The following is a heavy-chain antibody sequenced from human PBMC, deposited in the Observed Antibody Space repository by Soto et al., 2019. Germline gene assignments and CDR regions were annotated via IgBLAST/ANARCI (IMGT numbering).Heavy chain of an antibody. J-gene: IGHJ4*02. D-gene: IGHD2-21*02. CDR1: GGSFSGYY. CDR3: ASGDYYFDY. Sequence: QVQLQQWGAGLLKPSETLSLTCAVYGGSFSGYYWSWIRQPPGKGLEWIGEINHSGSTNYNPSLKSRVTISVGPSKNQFSLKLGYVTAAEPAVYFCASGDYYFDYWGQRTLLSAS. V-gene: IGHV4-34*01. CDR2: INHSGST.